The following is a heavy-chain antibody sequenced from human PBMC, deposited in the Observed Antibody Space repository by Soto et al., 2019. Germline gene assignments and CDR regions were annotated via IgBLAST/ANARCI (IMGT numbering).Heavy chain of an antibody. CDR1: GFTFSRYG. J-gene: IGHJ4*02. D-gene: IGHD3-16*01. Sequence: QVQLVESGGGVVLPGTSLRLSCAASGFTFSRYGMHWVRQAPGKGLGWVAVISYDGGIKYYADSVKGRFTISRDNSKNTLYLQVNSLRAEDTAVYYCAKVGGDDDYDHIDSWGQGNLVTVSS. V-gene: IGHV3-30*18. CDR3: AKVGGDDDYDHIDS. CDR2: ISYDGGIK.